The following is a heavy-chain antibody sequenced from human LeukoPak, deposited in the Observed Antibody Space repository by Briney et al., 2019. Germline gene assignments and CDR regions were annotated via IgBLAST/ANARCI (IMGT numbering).Heavy chain of an antibody. J-gene: IGHJ6*04. Sequence: GGSRRLSCAASGFTFSSYAMHWVRQAPGKGLEWMAVISYDGSNKYYADSVKGRFTIPRDNSKNTLYLQMNSLRAEDTAVYYCARRSYYDILTGYYTTSPYYGMDVWGKGTTVTVSS. CDR1: GFTFSSYA. D-gene: IGHD3-9*01. CDR2: ISYDGSNK. V-gene: IGHV3-30*04. CDR3: ARRSYYDILTGYYTTSPYYGMDV.